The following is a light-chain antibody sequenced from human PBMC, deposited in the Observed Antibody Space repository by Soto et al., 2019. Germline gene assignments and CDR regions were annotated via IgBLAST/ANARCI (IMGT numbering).Light chain of an antibody. V-gene: IGLV2-14*01. CDR3: SSYTSSSTPGVV. Sequence: QSVLTQPASVSGSPGQSITISCTGTSSDVGGYNYVSWYQQHPGKAPKLMIYEVSNRPSGVSNRFSGSKSGNTASLTISGLQAEDEADYYCSSYTSSSTPGVVFGGGTKVTVL. CDR2: EVS. J-gene: IGLJ2*01. CDR1: SSDVGGYNY.